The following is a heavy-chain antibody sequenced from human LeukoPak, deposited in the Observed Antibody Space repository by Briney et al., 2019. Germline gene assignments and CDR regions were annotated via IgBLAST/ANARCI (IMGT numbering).Heavy chain of an antibody. J-gene: IGHJ5*02. CDR1: GGSFSGYY. D-gene: IGHD2-2*02. V-gene: IGHV4-34*01. CDR2: INHSGST. Sequence: SETLSLTCAVYGGSFSGYYWSWFRQPPGKGLEWIGEINHSGSTNYNPSLKSRVTISVDTSKNQYSLTLSSVTAADTAVYYSARRRDIVVVPAAISGGWFDPWGQGTLVTVSS. CDR3: ARRRDIVVVPAAISGGWFDP.